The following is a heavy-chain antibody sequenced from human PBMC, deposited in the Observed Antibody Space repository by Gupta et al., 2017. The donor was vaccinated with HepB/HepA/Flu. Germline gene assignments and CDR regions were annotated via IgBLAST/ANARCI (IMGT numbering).Heavy chain of an antibody. CDR3: ARDRIAAAGTDYYYYGMDV. CDR1: GFTFSSYA. D-gene: IGHD6-13*01. J-gene: IGHJ6*02. CDR2: ISSNGGST. V-gene: IGHV3-64*01. Sequence: EVQLVESGGGLVQPGGSLRLSCAASGFTFSSYAMHWVRQAPGKGLEYVSAISSNGGSTYYANSVKGRFTISRDNSKNTLYLQMGSLRAEDMAVYYCARDRIAAAGTDYYYYGMDVWGQGTTVTVSS.